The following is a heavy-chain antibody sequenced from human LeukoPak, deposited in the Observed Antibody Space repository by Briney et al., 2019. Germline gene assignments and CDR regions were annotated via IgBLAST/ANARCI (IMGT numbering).Heavy chain of an antibody. CDR3: ARSHWNYDNRFDP. CDR2: TYYMSKWYN. CDR1: GDTVSSNSAA. J-gene: IGHJ5*02. Sequence: SQTPSLTCAISGDTVSSNSAAWNWIRQSPSRGLEWLGRTYYMSKWYNDYAVSVKSRITIKPDTSKNQLSLQLNSVTPEDTAVYYCARSHWNYDNRFDPWGQGTLVTVSS. V-gene: IGHV6-1*01. D-gene: IGHD1-7*01.